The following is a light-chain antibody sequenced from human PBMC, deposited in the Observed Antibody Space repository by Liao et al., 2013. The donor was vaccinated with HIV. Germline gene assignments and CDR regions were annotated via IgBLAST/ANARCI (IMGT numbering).Light chain of an antibody. J-gene: IGLJ3*02. Sequence: SYELTQPPSMSVSPGQTARTTCSGDALPKQQVYWYQQKSGQSPVLVIYQDSKRPSGIPARLSGSNSGNTATLTISGTQAMDEADYYCLAWDSRTNWVFGGGTKLTVL. CDR1: ALPKQQ. CDR2: QDS. V-gene: IGLV3-1*01. CDR3: LAWDSRTNWV.